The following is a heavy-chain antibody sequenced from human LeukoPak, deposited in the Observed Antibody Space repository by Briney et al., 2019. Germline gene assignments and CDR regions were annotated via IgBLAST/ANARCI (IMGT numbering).Heavy chain of an antibody. CDR1: GFTFSSYT. Sequence: GGSLRLSCAASGFTFSSYTMNWVRQAPGKGLEWVSSISSSSSYIYYADSVKGRFTISRDNAKNSLYLQMNSLRAEDTAVYYCAIPRDSGSYFDYWGQGTLVTVSS. D-gene: IGHD1-26*01. J-gene: IGHJ4*02. CDR2: ISSSSSYI. V-gene: IGHV3-21*01. CDR3: AIPRDSGSYFDY.